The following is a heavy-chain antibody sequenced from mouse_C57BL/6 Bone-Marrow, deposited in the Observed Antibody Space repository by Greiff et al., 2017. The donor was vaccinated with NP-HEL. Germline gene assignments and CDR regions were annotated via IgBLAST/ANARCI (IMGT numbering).Heavy chain of an antibody. CDR2: IYPGSGNT. CDR3: ARTITTVVARRVYFDY. J-gene: IGHJ2*01. CDR1: GYTFTDYY. Sequence: VQGVESGAELVRPGASVKLSCKASGYTFTDYYINWVKQRPGQGLEWIARIYPGSGNTYYNEKFKGKATLPAEKSSSTAYMQLSSLTSEDSAVFFCARTITTVVARRVYFDYWGQGTTLTVSS. V-gene: IGHV1-76*01. D-gene: IGHD1-1*01.